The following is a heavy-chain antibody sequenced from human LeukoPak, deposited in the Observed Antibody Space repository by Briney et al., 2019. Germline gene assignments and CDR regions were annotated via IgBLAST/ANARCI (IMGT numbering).Heavy chain of an antibody. J-gene: IGHJ3*02. CDR3: ASRDYYDSSGYYDAFDI. V-gene: IGHV3-66*01. Sequence: GGSLRLSCAASGFTFSSYSMNWVRQAPGKGLEWVSVIYSGGSTYYADSVKGRFTISRDNSKNTLYLQMNSLRAEDTAVYHCASRDYYDSSGYYDAFDIWGQGTMVTVSS. CDR1: GFTFSSYS. D-gene: IGHD3-22*01. CDR2: IYSGGST.